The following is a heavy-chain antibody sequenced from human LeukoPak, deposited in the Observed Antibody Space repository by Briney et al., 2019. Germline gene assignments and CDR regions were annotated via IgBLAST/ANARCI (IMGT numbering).Heavy chain of an antibody. Sequence: SETVSLTCTVSGVPISSSNDYWGWVRQPPGKGLEWIGSIYYSGTTYYSPSLKSRVTISVDTSKKQFSLKLTSVTAADTAVYYCARSGAAEGPTHNWFDPWSQGTLVTVSS. CDR3: ARSGAAEGPTHNWFDP. V-gene: IGHV4-39*01. CDR2: IYYSGTT. J-gene: IGHJ5*02. D-gene: IGHD6-13*01. CDR1: GVPISSSNDY.